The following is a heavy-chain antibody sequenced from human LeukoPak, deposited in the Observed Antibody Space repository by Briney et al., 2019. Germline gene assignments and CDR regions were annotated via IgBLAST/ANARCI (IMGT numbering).Heavy chain of an antibody. D-gene: IGHD3-22*01. CDR3: ARGALYYYDSSGYINFDY. Sequence: GASVKVSCKASGGTFSSYGISWVRQAPGQGLEWMGWISAYNGNTNYAQKLQGRVTMTTDTSTSTAYMELRSLRSDDTAVYYCARGALYYYDSSGYINFDYWGQGTLVTVSS. V-gene: IGHV1-18*01. CDR2: ISAYNGNT. CDR1: GGTFSSYG. J-gene: IGHJ4*02.